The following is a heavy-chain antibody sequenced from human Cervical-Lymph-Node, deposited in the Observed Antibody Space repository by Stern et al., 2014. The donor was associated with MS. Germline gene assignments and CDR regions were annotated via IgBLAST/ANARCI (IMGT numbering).Heavy chain of an antibody. D-gene: IGHD3/OR15-3a*01. J-gene: IGHJ3*01. CDR2: IYYSGAP. CDR1: GGSVNSNRYY. Sequence: VQLVESGPGLVKPSETLSLTCTISGGSVNSNRYYWGWLRQPPGKGLEWIGIIYYSGAPFYNPSLKSRLSISMVTSKNQLSLNLSSVTAADTAVYYCGRAGLDDTFDVWGQGTMVTVSS. CDR3: GRAGLDDTFDV. V-gene: IGHV4-39*01.